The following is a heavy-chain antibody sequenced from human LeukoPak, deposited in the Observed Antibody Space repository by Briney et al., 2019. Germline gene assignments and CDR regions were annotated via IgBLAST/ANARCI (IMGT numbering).Heavy chain of an antibody. V-gene: IGHV3-7*01. CDR3: AREDGYCSGGNCYSYFDS. D-gene: IGHD2-15*01. CDR1: EFPFSHFW. J-gene: IGHJ4*02. Sequence: PGGSLRLSCAASEFPFSHFWMSWVRQAPGKGLEWVAYIKKTGSETYYVDSVKGRFTITRDNTRNSLFLQMYSLRAEDTAVYFCAREDGYCSGGNCYSYFDSWGQGTLVTVSS. CDR2: IKKTGSET.